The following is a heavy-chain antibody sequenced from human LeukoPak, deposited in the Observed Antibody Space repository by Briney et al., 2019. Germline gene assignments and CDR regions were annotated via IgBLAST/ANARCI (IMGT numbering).Heavy chain of an antibody. J-gene: IGHJ4*02. D-gene: IGHD2-2*01. V-gene: IGHV1-69*05. CDR2: IIPIFDTA. CDR3: ARGRVVTPAKYYFEF. CDR1: GGTFSSYA. Sequence: ASVKVSCKASGGTFSSYAISWLRQAPGQGLEWMGGIIPIFDTANYAQNFQGRVTITTDESSTTAYMELSSLRSEDTAIYYCARGRVVTPAKYYFEFWGQGTLVTVSS.